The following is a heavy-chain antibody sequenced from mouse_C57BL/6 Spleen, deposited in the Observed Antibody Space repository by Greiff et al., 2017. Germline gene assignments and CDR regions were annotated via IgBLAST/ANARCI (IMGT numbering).Heavy chain of an antibody. CDR3: ARKDYGSSPFAY. J-gene: IGHJ3*01. D-gene: IGHD1-1*01. CDR1: GYTFTSYW. V-gene: IGHV1-69*01. CDR2: IDPSDSYT. Sequence: QVQLKESGAELVMPGASVKLSCKASGYTFTSYWMHWVKQRPGQGLEWIGEIDPSDSYTNYNQKFKGKSTLTVDKSSSTAYMQLSSLTSEDSAVYYCARKDYGSSPFAYWGQGTLVTVSA.